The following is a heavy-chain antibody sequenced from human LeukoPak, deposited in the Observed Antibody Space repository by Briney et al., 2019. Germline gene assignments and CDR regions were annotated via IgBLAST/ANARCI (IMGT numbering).Heavy chain of an antibody. V-gene: IGHV4-39*07. D-gene: IGHD5-12*01. CDR3: ARAGNSGYDWSDY. CDR2: IYYSGTT. Sequence: SETLSLTCTVSGGSISGSGYYWAWIRQPPEKGLEWIGSIYYSGTTYFNPSLKSRVTISVDTSKNQFSLKLISVSAADTAVYYCARAGNSGYDWSDYWGQGTLVTVSS. J-gene: IGHJ4*02. CDR1: GGSISGSGYY.